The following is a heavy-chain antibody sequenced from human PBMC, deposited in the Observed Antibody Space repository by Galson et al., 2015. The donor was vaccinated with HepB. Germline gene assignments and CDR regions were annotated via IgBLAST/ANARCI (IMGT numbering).Heavy chain of an antibody. CDR2: ISHDGSNK. D-gene: IGHD4-11*01. J-gene: IGHJ4*02. Sequence: SLRLSCAASGFTFSSYGMHWVRQAPGKGQEWVAVISHDGSNKYYADSVKGRFTISRDNSINTLYLQVSSLTAEDTAVYYCAKDVGSTVSGYFDYWGQGTLVTVSS. CDR1: GFTFSSYG. V-gene: IGHV3-30*18. CDR3: AKDVGSTVSGYFDY.